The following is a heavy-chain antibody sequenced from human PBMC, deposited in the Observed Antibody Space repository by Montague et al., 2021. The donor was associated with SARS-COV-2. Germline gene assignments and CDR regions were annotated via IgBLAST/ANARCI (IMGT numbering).Heavy chain of an antibody. J-gene: IGHJ6*02. CDR2: ISYDGSNK. V-gene: IGHV3-30-3*01. Sequence: SLRRSCPASGFTFSSYAMHWVRQAPGKGLEWVAVISYDGSNKYYADSVKGRFTISRDNSKNTLYLQMNSLRAENTAVYYCAREARYFDWLPSLYYYYGMDVWGQGTTVTVFS. CDR3: AREARYFDWLPSLYYYYGMDV. D-gene: IGHD3-9*01. CDR1: GFTFSSYA.